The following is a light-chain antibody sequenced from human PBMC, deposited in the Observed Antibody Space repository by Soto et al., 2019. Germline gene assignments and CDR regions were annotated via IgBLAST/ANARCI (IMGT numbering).Light chain of an antibody. CDR2: GAS. J-gene: IGKJ3*01. CDR1: QSVSSSY. Sequence: EIVLTQSPGTLSLSPGERATLSCRASQSVSSSYLAWYRQRPGQAPRLLIYGASIRATGIPDRFSGSGSGTDFTLTISRPEPEDFAVYYCQQFGTSPSFGPGTTVDI. CDR3: QQFGTSPS. V-gene: IGKV3-20*01.